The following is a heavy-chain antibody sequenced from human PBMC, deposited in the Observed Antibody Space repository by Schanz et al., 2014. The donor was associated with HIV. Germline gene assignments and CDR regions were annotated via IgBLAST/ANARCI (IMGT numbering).Heavy chain of an antibody. CDR3: ASLSSHYFDH. Sequence: QLQLQESGPGLVKPTQTLSLNCVVSGGSMSSGDHSWSWIRLPPGKGLEWIGNIDHSGSTYYNPSPKSRVTIPVDMSKTQFPRKMTSVTAADTAVYYCASLSSHYFDHWGQGTLVTVSS. CDR2: IDHSGST. J-gene: IGHJ4*02. V-gene: IGHV4-30-2*01. CDR1: GGSMSSGDHS.